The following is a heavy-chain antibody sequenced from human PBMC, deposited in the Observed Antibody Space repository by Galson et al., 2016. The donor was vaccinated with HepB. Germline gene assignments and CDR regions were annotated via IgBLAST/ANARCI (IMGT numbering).Heavy chain of an antibody. D-gene: IGHD3-10*01. V-gene: IGHV5-51*01. J-gene: IGHJ3*01. CDR2: IYPGDSDT. CDR3: AGYTLFYYYGSGGPQAFDL. CDR1: GYKFTSYW. Sequence: QSGAEVKQPGESLKISCKASGYKFTSYWIGWVRQMPGKGLELMGIIYPGDSDTKYSPAFQGQVTISADTSTDTGYLQWSSLKASDTAHYFCAGYTLFYYYGSGGPQAFDLWGQGTMVTVSS.